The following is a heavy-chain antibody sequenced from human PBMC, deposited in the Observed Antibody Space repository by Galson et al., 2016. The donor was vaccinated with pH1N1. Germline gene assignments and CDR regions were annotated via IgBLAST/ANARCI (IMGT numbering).Heavy chain of an antibody. V-gene: IGHV3-48*03. CDR1: GFTFSGFE. Sequence: SLRLSCAASGFTFSGFEMNWVRQAPGKGLEWISYITTSGDSLYYADSVKGRFTISRDNAKNSLYLQMNSLRVEDTAVYYRARDYCYYYGMDVWGQGTTVTVSS. CDR3: ARDYCYYYGMDV. J-gene: IGHJ6*02. CDR2: ITTSGDSL.